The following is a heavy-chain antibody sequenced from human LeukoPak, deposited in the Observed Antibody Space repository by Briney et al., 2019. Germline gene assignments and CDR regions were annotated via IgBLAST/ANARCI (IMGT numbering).Heavy chain of an antibody. J-gene: IGHJ6*02. CDR2: IYSGGST. CDR3: AREGYYYGMDV. V-gene: IGHV3-53*01. Sequence: GGSLRLSCAASGFTVSSNYMSWVRQAPGKGLEWVSVIYSGGSTYYADSVKGRFTISRDNSKNTLYLQMNSLRAKDTAVYYCAREGYYYGMDVWGQGTTVTVSS. CDR1: GFTVSSNY.